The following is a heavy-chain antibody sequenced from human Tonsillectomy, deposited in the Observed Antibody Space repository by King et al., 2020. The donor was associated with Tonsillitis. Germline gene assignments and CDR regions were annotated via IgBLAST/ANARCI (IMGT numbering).Heavy chain of an antibody. CDR3: VGMEMTTISDYSFDY. J-gene: IGHJ4*02. Sequence: VQLVESGAEVKKPGASVKVSCKTSGYRFTSHGVSWVRQAPGQGREWMGWIGTYNGDTNYAQKFQGRVTMTTDTSASTAYMELRSMRSDDTDVYYCVGMEMTTISDYSFDYWGQGTLVTVSS. CDR1: GYRFTSHG. CDR2: IGTYNGDT. V-gene: IGHV1-18*04. D-gene: IGHD5-24*01.